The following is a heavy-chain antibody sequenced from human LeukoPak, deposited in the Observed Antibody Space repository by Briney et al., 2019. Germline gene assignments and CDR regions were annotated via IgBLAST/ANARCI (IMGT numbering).Heavy chain of an antibody. Sequence: GGSLRLSCAASGFTFSNYAMSWVRQAPGKGLEWVSSITISGGGTYYADSVKGRFTISRDNSENTLYLQMNSLRPEDTAVYYCARDGYGLDTPMVSTNFDYWGQGTLVTVSS. CDR1: GFTFSNYA. CDR2: ITISGGGT. V-gene: IGHV3-23*01. D-gene: IGHD5-18*01. J-gene: IGHJ4*02. CDR3: ARDGYGLDTPMVSTNFDY.